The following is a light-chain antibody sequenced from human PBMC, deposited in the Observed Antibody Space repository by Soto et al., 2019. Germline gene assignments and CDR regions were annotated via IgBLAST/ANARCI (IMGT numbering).Light chain of an antibody. CDR1: ESISSY. CDR3: QQLNSYPLT. Sequence: DIKMTQSPSSLSASVGGRVPLAGRASESISSYLNWYQQKPGQAPKLLSYAASTLQSGVPSRFSGRGSETDFTLTISRLQPEDFATYYCQQLNSYPLTFGGGTKVDIK. V-gene: IGKV1-39*01. J-gene: IGKJ4*01. CDR2: AAS.